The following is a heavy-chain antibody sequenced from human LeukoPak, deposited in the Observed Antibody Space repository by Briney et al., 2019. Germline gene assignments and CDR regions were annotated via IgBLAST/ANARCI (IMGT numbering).Heavy chain of an antibody. CDR3: ARDGVPGGRDV. CDR2: VNREGSDK. D-gene: IGHD3-16*01. CDR1: GFSFSSHW. J-gene: IGHJ6*02. Sequence: GGSLRLSCAASGFSFSSHWMNWVRQAPGKGLEWVANVNREGSDKNYVDSVKGRFTISRDNAKNSLYLQMNSLRVEDTAVYYCARDGVPGGRDVWGQGITVTVS. V-gene: IGHV3-7*01.